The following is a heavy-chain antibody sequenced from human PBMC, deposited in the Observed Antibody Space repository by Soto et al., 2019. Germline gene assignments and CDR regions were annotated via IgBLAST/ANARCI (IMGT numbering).Heavy chain of an antibody. CDR3: AKVYYGYYDFWSGYYEFGAYGMDV. D-gene: IGHD3-3*01. Sequence: PGGSLRLSCAASGFTFSSYGMHWVRQAPGKGLEWVAVISYDGSNKYYADSVKGRFTISRDNSKNTLYLQMNSLRAEDTAVYCCAKVYYGYYDFWSGYYEFGAYGMDVWGQGTTVTVSS. CDR2: ISYDGSNK. J-gene: IGHJ6*02. CDR1: GFTFSSYG. V-gene: IGHV3-30*18.